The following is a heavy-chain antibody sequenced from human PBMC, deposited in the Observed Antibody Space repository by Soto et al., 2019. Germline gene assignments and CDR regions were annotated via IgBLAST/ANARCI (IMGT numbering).Heavy chain of an antibody. V-gene: IGHV4-30-2*01. CDR1: GGSISSGGYY. CDR3: ARGGAAPPPGGMDV. Sequence: SETLSLTCAVSGGSISSGGYYWSWIRQPPGKGLEWIGYIYHSGSTYYNPSLKSRVTISVDRSKNQFSLKLSSVTAADTAVYYCARGGAAPPPGGMDVWGQGTTVTVSS. J-gene: IGHJ6*02. D-gene: IGHD6-6*01. CDR2: IYHSGST.